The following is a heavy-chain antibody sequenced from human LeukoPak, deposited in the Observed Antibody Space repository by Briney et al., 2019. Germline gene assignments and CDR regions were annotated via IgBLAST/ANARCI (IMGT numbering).Heavy chain of an antibody. Sequence: ASVKVSCKASGYTLTSYAMNWVRQAPGQGLEWMGWINTNTGNPTYAQGFTGRFVFSLDTSVSTAYLQFSSLKAEDTAVYYCARGVRGGPFDYWGQGTLVTVSS. V-gene: IGHV7-4-1*02. CDR2: INTNTGNP. J-gene: IGHJ4*02. CDR3: ARGVRGGPFDY. CDR1: GYTLTSYA. D-gene: IGHD3-10*01.